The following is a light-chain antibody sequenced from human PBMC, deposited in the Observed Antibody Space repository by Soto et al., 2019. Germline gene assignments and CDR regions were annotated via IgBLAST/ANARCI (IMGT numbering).Light chain of an antibody. J-gene: IGKJ5*01. CDR3: HSRA. CDR2: DAS. Sequence: DIQMTQSPSTLCASVGDRVTITCRASQSISRWLAWYQQKPGRAPKLLIYDASTLESGVPSRFSGSGSETEFTLTISRLQPDDFATYFCHSRAFGQGTRLEIK. V-gene: IGKV1-5*01. CDR1: QSISRW.